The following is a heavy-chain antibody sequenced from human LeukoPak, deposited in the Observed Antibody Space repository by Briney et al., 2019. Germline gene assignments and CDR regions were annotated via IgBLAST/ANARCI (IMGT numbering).Heavy chain of an antibody. Sequence: GGSLRLSCAASGFSFGSYGMHWVRQAPGKGLEWVAFIRYDGSNKYYADSVKGRFTISRDNSKNTLYLQMNSLRAGDTAVYYCAKPHFDDWGQGTLVTVSS. V-gene: IGHV3-30*02. CDR3: AKPHFDD. CDR1: GFSFGSYG. CDR2: IRYDGSNK. J-gene: IGHJ4*02.